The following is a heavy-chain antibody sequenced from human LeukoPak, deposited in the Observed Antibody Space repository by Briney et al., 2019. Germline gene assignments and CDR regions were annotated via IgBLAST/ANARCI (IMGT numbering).Heavy chain of an antibody. CDR2: MNPNSGNT. J-gene: IGHJ4*02. CDR3: ARGRTGGVPAAMDY. V-gene: IGHV1-8*03. D-gene: IGHD2-2*01. CDR1: GYTFTSYD. Sequence: ASVKVSCKASGYTFTSYDINWVRQATGQGLEWMGWMNPNSGNTGYAQKFQGRVTITRNTSISTAYMELSSLRSEDTAVYYCARGRTGGVPAAMDYWGQGTLVTVSS.